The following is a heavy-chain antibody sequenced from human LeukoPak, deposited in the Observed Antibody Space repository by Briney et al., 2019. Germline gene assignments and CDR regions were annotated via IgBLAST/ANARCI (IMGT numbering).Heavy chain of an antibody. CDR3: AREDSVYSSFDY. J-gene: IGHJ4*02. CDR2: IRCDGSNK. V-gene: IGHV3-30*02. Sequence: GGSLRLSCAASGFTFSSYGMHWVRQAPGKGLEWVAFIRCDGSNKYYADSVKGRFTISRDNSKNTLYLQMNSLRAEDTAVYYCAREDSVYSSFDYWGQGTLVTVTS. D-gene: IGHD5/OR15-5a*01. CDR1: GFTFSSYG.